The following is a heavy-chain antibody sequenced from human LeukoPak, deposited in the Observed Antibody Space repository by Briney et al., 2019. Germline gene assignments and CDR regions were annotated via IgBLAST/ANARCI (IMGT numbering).Heavy chain of an antibody. V-gene: IGHV3-20*04. CDR1: GFTFDDYG. D-gene: IGHD2-21*02. J-gene: IGHJ3*02. Sequence: PGGSLRLPCAASGFTFDDYGMSWVRQAPGKGLEWVSGINWNGGSTGYADSVKGRFTISRDNAKNSLYLQMNSLRAEDTALYYCARDSRVVVVTAIPNDAFDIWGQGTMVTVSS. CDR2: INWNGGST. CDR3: ARDSRVVVVTAIPNDAFDI.